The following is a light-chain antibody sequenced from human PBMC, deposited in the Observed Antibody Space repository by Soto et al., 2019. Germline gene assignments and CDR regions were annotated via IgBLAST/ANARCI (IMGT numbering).Light chain of an antibody. J-gene: IGLJ1*01. CDR3: HSYTSSSTLYA. Sequence: QSALTQPASVSGSPGQSITISCTGTSSDVGGYNYVSWYQQHPGKVPKLMIYDVSNRPSGVSNRFSGSKSGNTASLTISGLQAEDEADYYCHSYTSSSTLYAFGTGTKVTVL. CDR1: SSDVGGYNY. V-gene: IGLV2-14*01. CDR2: DVS.